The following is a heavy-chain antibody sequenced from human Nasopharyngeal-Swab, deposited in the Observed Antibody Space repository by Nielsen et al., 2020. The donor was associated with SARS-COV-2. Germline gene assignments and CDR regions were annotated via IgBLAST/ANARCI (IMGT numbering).Heavy chain of an antibody. D-gene: IGHD6-13*01. Sequence: GESLKISCAASGFIFSSYNMNWVRQAPGKGLEWVSYIGVTSSTRYYADSLRGRFTISRDSAKNSLYLQMNSLRAEDTAVYYCARGGSSWPHWYFDLWGRGTLVTVSS. CDR1: GFIFSSYN. CDR2: IGVTSSTR. CDR3: ARGGSSWPHWYFDL. V-gene: IGHV3-48*04. J-gene: IGHJ2*01.